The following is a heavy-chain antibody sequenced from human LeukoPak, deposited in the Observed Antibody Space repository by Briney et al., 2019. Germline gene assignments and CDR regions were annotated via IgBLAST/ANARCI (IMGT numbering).Heavy chain of an antibody. CDR1: GGSISSYY. J-gene: IGHJ4*02. Sequence: KPSETLSLPCTVSGGSISSYYWSWIRQPAGKGLEWIGRIYTSGSTNYNPSLKSRVTMSVDTSKNQFSLKLSSVTAADTAVYYCARDLGVRGASPFDYWGQGTLVTVSS. V-gene: IGHV4-4*07. D-gene: IGHD3-10*01. CDR3: ARDLGVRGASPFDY. CDR2: IYTSGST.